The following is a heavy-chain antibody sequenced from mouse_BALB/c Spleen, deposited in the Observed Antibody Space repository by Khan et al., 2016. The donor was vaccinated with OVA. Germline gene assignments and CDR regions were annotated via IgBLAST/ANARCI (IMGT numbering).Heavy chain of an antibody. J-gene: IGHJ1*01. D-gene: IGHD1-1*02. CDR1: GYTFTNYG. CDR3: ASGGYWYFDV. V-gene: IGHV9-3-1*01. Sequence: QVQLQQSGPELKKPGETVKISCKASGYTFTNYGMNWVKQAPGKGLQWMGWINTYTGEPTYADDFKGRFAFSLETSASTAYLQINNLKNEDTATYFCASGGYWYFDVWGAGTTVTVSS. CDR2: INTYTGEP.